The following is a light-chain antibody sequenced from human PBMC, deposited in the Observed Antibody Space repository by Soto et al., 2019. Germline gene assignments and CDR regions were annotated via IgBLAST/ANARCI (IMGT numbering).Light chain of an antibody. CDR2: LNSDGSH. V-gene: IGLV4-69*01. CDR3: QTWVTGIHI. CDR1: SGHSNYA. Sequence: QSVLTQSPSASASLGASVKLTCTLSSGHSNYAIAWHQQQPEKGPRFLMKLNSDGSHSKGDGIPDRFSGSSSGAERYLTISTLQSADEADYYCQTWVTGIHIFGGGTKVTVL. J-gene: IGLJ2*01.